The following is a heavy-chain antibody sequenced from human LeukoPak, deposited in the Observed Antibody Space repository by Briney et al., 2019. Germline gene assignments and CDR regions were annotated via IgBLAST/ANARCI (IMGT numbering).Heavy chain of an antibody. D-gene: IGHD3-10*01. CDR3: ANRFEFYYGSGIGDYFDY. Sequence: PGGSLRLSCAASGFTFSGYAMSWVRQAPGKGLEWVSAISGSGGSTYYADSVKGRFTISRDNSKNTLYLQMNSLRAEDTAVYYCANRFEFYYGSGIGDYFDYWGQGTLVTVSS. CDR1: GFTFSGYA. CDR2: ISGSGGST. V-gene: IGHV3-23*01. J-gene: IGHJ4*02.